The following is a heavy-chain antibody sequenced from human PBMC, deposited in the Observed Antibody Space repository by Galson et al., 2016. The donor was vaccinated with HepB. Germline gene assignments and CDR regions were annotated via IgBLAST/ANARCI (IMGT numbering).Heavy chain of an antibody. J-gene: IGHJ4*02. CDR3: ARLGVGFWSGYYYGYYFDY. CDR2: IYPGDSDT. D-gene: IGHD3-3*01. V-gene: IGHV5-51*01. Sequence: QSGAAVKKPGESPTISCKGSGYSFTSYWIGWVRQMPGKGLEWMGIIYPGDSDTRYSPPFPSQLTISADKSIMTAYLQWSSLKASVTAMYYCARLGVGFWSGYYYGYYFDYWGQGTLVTVSS. CDR1: GYSFTSYW.